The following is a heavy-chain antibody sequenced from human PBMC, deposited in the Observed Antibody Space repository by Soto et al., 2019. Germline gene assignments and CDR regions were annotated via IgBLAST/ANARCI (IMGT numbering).Heavy chain of an antibody. CDR1: GGSVSSGGFS. CDR2: IYPSGST. J-gene: IGHJ4*02. D-gene: IGHD2-21*01. V-gene: IGHV4-30-2*01. Sequence: QLQLQESGSGLVKPSQTLSLTCTVSGGSVSSGGFSWSWIRQPPGKGLEWIGYIYPSGSTYYNPSLKSSVTITLDKSKDPFSLKLASGTAADSAGYCFARGGDFYFAPRGQGTLVTVPS. CDR3: ARGGDFYFAP.